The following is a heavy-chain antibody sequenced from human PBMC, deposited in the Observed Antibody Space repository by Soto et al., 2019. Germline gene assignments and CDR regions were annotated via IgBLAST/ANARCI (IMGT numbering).Heavy chain of an antibody. CDR1: GFTFSSYS. CDR3: ARVSYYDSSGYYIGDFDY. V-gene: IGHV3-21*01. D-gene: IGHD3-22*01. J-gene: IGHJ4*02. Sequence: EVQLVESGGGLVKPGGSLRLSCAASGFTFSSYSMNWVHQAPGKGLEWVSSISSSSSYIYYADSVKGRFTISRDNAKNSLYLQMNSLRAEDTAVYYCARVSYYDSSGYYIGDFDYWGQGTLVTVSS. CDR2: ISSSSSYI.